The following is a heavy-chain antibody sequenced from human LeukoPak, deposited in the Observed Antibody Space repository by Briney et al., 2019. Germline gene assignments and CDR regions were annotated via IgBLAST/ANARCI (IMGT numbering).Heavy chain of an antibody. Sequence: PSETLSLTCAVSGASIKSNNWWSWVRQPPGKGLEWIGEVYHSGSTHYNPSLESRVTVSVDKSKNRFSLDLSSVTAADTAVYYCARETYTRDFDYWGQGTLVTVSS. CDR3: ARETYTRDFDY. V-gene: IGHV4-4*02. J-gene: IGHJ4*02. CDR2: VYHSGST. D-gene: IGHD4-11*01. CDR1: GASIKSNNW.